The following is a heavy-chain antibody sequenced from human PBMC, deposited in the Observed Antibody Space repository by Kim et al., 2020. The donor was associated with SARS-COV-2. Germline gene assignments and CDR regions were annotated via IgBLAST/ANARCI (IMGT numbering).Heavy chain of an antibody. V-gene: IGHV4-34*01. J-gene: IGHJ4*02. Sequence: TTSAPSVQRRATFAVDASKDQLSLELSSVTAADTAVYYCARARRGYSFDSWGQGTLVTVSS. CDR3: ARARRGYSFDS. CDR2: T.